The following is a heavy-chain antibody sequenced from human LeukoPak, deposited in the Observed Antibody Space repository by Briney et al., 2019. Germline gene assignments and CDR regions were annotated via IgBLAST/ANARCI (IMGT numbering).Heavy chain of an antibody. J-gene: IGHJ4*02. Sequence: GGSLRLSCAASGFTVSGNYMTWVRQAPGKGLEWVSLIYSGGDTFYADSVKGRFTISRDNSKNTLYLQMNSLKAEDMAVYYCGSGEWPHNYWGRGTLVTVSS. CDR3: GSGEWPHNY. CDR1: GFTVSGNY. V-gene: IGHV3-53*01. D-gene: IGHD3-10*01. CDR2: IYSGGDT.